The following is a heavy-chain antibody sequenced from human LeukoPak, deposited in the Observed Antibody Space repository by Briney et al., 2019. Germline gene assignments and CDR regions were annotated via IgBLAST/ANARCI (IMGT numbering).Heavy chain of an antibody. Sequence: GGSLRLSCAASGFTFSSYSMNWVRQAPGKGLEWVSSISSSSSYIYYADSVKGRFTISRDNAKNSLYLQMYSLRAEDTAVYYCARNPAKKRSGYDYWGQGTLVTVSS. V-gene: IGHV3-21*01. CDR3: ARNPAKKRSGYDY. CDR1: GFTFSSYS. J-gene: IGHJ4*02. CDR2: ISSSSSYI. D-gene: IGHD6-19*01.